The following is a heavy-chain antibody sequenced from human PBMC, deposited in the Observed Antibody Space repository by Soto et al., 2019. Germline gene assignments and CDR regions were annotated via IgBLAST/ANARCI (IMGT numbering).Heavy chain of an antibody. V-gene: IGHV3-30*18. Sequence: GGSLRLSCAASGFTFSSYGMHWVRQAPGKGLEWVAVISYDGSNKYYADSVKGRFTISRDNSKNTLYLQMNSLRAEDTAVYYCAKDLGYCSSTSCHGGGDYWGQGTLVTVSS. D-gene: IGHD2-2*01. CDR3: AKDLGYCSSTSCHGGGDY. J-gene: IGHJ4*02. CDR2: ISYDGSNK. CDR1: GFTFSSYG.